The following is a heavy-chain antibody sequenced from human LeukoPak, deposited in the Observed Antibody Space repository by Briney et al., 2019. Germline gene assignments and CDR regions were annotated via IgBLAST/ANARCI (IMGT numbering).Heavy chain of an antibody. Sequence: ASVKVSFKASGYTFTGYYMRWVRQAPGQGLEWMGWINPNSGGTNYAQKFQGRVTMTRDTSISTAYMELSRLRSDDTAVYYCASLYYYASSGYPLPFDYWGQGTMVTVSS. CDR3: ASLYYYASSGYPLPFDY. J-gene: IGHJ4*02. V-gene: IGHV1-2*02. D-gene: IGHD3-22*01. CDR2: INPNSGGT. CDR1: GYTFTGYY.